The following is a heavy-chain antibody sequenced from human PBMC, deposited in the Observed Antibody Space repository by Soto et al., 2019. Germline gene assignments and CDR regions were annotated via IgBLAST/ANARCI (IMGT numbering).Heavy chain of an antibody. J-gene: IGHJ6*02. V-gene: IGHV3-30-3*01. Sequence: PGGSLRLSCAASGFTFSSYAMHWVRQAPGKGLEWVAVISYDGSNKYYADSVKGRFTISRDNSKNTLYLQMNSLRAEDTAVYYCAREEYSRSWYYYYGMDVWGQGTTVTVSS. CDR1: GFTFSSYA. D-gene: IGHD6-13*01. CDR3: AREEYSRSWYYYYGMDV. CDR2: ISYDGSNK.